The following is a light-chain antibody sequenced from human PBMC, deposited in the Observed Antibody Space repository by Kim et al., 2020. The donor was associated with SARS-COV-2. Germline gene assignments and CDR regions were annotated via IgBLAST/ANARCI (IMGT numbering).Light chain of an antibody. CDR1: SSDVGGYNY. Sequence: QSVLTQPASVSGSPGQSITISCTGTSSDVGGYNYVSWYQQYPGKAPKLMIYDVSKRPSGVSNRFSGSKSGNTASLTISGLQAEDEADYYCSSYSRSTTSLFGGGTQLTVL. V-gene: IGLV2-14*01. CDR3: SSYSRSTTSL. J-gene: IGLJ3*02. CDR2: DVS.